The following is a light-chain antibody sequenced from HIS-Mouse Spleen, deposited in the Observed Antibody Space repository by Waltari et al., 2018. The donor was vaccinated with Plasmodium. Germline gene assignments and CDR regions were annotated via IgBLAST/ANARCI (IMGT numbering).Light chain of an antibody. CDR3: QSYDSSLSGVV. V-gene: IGLV1-40*01. CDR1: SPNIGARYD. J-gene: IGLJ2*01. Sequence: QSVLTQPPSVSGAPGQTVTISCTGSSPNIGARYDVHWYPQLPGTAPKLPIYGNSNRPSGVPDRFSGSKSGTSASLAITGLQAEDEADYYCQSYDSSLSGVVFGGGTKLTVL. CDR2: GNS.